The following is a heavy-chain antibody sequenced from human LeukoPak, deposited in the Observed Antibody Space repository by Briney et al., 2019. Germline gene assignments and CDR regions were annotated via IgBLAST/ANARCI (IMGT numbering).Heavy chain of an antibody. CDR3: ARLRAYKTTHQYFFDY. CDR1: GGSISPYY. J-gene: IGHJ4*02. CDR2: IYHTGIT. D-gene: IGHD3-16*01. V-gene: IGHV4-59*08. Sequence: SETLSLTCTVSGGSISPYYWAWFRQPPGKGMEYIGDIYHTGITHYTPSLQSRLTISLYTSKSQFSLRLTSVTAADAAIYYCARLRAYKTTHQYFFDYWGQGTLVTVSS.